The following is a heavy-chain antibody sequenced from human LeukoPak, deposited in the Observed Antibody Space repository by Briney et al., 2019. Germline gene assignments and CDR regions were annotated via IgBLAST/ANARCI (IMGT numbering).Heavy chain of an antibody. J-gene: IGHJ4*02. V-gene: IGHV4-38-2*02. CDR1: GYSISSGYY. CDR3: ARHIRARRTYYFDY. D-gene: IGHD3-10*01. CDR2: IYYSGST. Sequence: SETLSLTCTVSGYSISSGYYWGWIRQPPGKGLEWIGSIYYSGSTYYNPSLKSRVTISVDTSKNQFSLKLSSVTAADTAVYYCARHIRARRTYYFDYWGQGTLVTVSS.